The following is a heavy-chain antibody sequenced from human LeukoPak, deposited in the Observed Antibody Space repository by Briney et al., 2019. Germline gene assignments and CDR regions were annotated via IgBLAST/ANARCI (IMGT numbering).Heavy chain of an antibody. V-gene: IGHV3-48*03. Sequence: GGSLGHFPAGSGFTFCSYETNWVRQAPGKGLEWVSYISSSGSIIYYADSVKGRFTISRDNAKNSLYLQMNSLRAEDTAVYYCARHWEGRLFDYWGQGTLVTVSS. D-gene: IGHD1-26*01. CDR2: ISSSGSII. CDR3: ARHWEGRLFDY. CDR1: GFTFCSYE. J-gene: IGHJ4*02.